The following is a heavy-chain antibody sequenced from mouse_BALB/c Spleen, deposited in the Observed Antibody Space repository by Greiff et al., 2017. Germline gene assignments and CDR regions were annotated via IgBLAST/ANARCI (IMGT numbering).Heavy chain of an antibody. CDR1: GFTFSSYT. Sequence: EVQRVESGGGLVQPGGSLKLSCAASGFTFSSYTMSWVRQTPEKRLEWVAYISNGGGSTYYPDTVKGRFTISRDNAKNTLYLQMSSLKSEDTAMYYCARPYYRYDGFAYWGQGTLVTVSA. J-gene: IGHJ3*01. CDR3: ARPYYRYDGFAY. V-gene: IGHV5-12-2*01. CDR2: ISNGGGST. D-gene: IGHD2-14*01.